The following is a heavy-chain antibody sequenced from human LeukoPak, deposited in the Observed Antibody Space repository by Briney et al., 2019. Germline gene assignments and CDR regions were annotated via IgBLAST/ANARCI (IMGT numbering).Heavy chain of an antibody. D-gene: IGHD6-13*01. V-gene: IGHV4-59*12. CDR3: ARDPRLGQRPGIAAAGGEMHNWFDP. J-gene: IGHJ5*02. CDR1: GASISSYY. CDR2: IYYSGRT. Sequence: PSETLSLTCTVSGASISSYYWSWIRQSPGKGLEWIGYIYYSGRTNYNPSLKSRVTISVDTSKNQFSLQLNSVTPEDTAVYYCARDPRLGQRPGIAAAGGEMHNWFDPWGQGTLVTVSS.